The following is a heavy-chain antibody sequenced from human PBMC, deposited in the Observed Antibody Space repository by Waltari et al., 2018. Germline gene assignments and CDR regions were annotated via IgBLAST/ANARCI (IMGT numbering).Heavy chain of an antibody. V-gene: IGHV4-34*01. D-gene: IGHD1-1*01. CDR2: VNHRGNT. CDR3: ARGRIRGTSPYY. CDR1: SGSFSDYY. J-gene: IGHJ4*02. Sequence: QVQLHQWGAGLLKPSETLSLTCAVHSGSFSDYYWAWIRQPPGKGLEWIGEVNHRGNTNFNPSLKSRVTISVDTSKNQFSLKLSSVTAADTAVYYCARGRIRGTSPYYWGQGSLVTVSS.